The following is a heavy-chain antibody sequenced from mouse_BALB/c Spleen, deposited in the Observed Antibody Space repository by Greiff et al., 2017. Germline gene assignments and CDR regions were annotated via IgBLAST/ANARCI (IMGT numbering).Heavy chain of an antibody. J-gene: IGHJ4*01. CDR3: TDKMDY. CDR1: GFTFSSYW. CDR2: IRLKSDNYAT. V-gene: IGHV6-3*01. Sequence: EVKVEESGGGLVQPGGSMKLSCVASGFTFSSYWMSWVRQSPEKGLEWVAEIRLKSDNYATHYAESVKGKFTISRDDSKSRLYLQMNSLRAEDTGIYYCTDKMDYWGQGTSVTVSS.